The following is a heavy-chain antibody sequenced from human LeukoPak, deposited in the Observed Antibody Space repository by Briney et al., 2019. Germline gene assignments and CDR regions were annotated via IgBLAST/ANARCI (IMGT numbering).Heavy chain of an antibody. V-gene: IGHV4-39*01. J-gene: IGHJ4*02. CDR2: IYYSGST. Sequence: LRLSCAASGFTFSSYSMNWVRQAPGKGLEWIGSIYYSGSTYYNPSLKSRVTISVDTSKNQFSLKLNSVTAADTAVYYCARHSRGITIFGVVLEYWGQGTLVTVSS. D-gene: IGHD3-3*01. CDR3: ARHSRGITIFGVVLEY. CDR1: GFTFSSYSMN.